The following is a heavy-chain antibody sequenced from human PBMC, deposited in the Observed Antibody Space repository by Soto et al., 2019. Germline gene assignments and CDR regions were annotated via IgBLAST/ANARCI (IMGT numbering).Heavy chain of an antibody. CDR3: SRGEYFDTSGPFSDAFDV. Sequence: EVQLVESGGGLVQPGESLRLSCAASGFTFGTYWMRWVRQAPGKGLEWVANIKPDGSKKWYVDSVKGRFTISRDNAKNSIYLQMNSMRVEDTAVYYCSRGEYFDTSGPFSDAFDVWGQGTMVTVSS. D-gene: IGHD3-22*01. CDR2: IKPDGSKK. J-gene: IGHJ3*01. CDR1: GFTFGTYW. V-gene: IGHV3-7*04.